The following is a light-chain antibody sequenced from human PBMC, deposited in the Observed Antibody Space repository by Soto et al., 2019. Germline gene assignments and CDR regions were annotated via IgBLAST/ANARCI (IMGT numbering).Light chain of an antibody. Sequence: DIQMTQSPSTLSGSVGDRVTITCRASQTISSWLAWYQQKPGKAPKLLIFDASTLENGVPARFSGSRSGPEFSLTISSLQPDDFATYYCQQYYSYWTFGQGTKVDI. V-gene: IGKV1-5*01. CDR2: DAS. CDR1: QTISSW. CDR3: QQYYSYWT. J-gene: IGKJ1*01.